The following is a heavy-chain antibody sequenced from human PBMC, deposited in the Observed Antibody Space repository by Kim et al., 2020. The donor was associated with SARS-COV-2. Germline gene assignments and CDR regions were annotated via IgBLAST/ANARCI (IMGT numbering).Heavy chain of an antibody. CDR1: GFTFSNYA. J-gene: IGHJ4*02. V-gene: IGHV3-23*01. D-gene: IGHD7-27*01. CDR2: IGGGGANT. Sequence: GGSLRLSCAASGFTFSNYAMNWVRQAPGKGLEWVSIIGGGGANTFYADYVKGRFTISRDNSKNTLYLQMNSLRVDDTAVYYCAKDLIKGTGALDYWGQGSLVTVSS. CDR3: AKDLIKGTGALDY.